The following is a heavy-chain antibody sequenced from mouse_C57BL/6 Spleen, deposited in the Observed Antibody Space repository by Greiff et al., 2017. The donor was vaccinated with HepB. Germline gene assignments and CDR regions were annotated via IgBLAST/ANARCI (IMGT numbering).Heavy chain of an antibody. V-gene: IGHV1-55*01. J-gene: IGHJ3*01. D-gene: IGHD2-4*01. CDR1: GYTFTSYW. Sequence: VQLQQPGAELVKPGASVKMSCKASGYTFTSYWITWVKQRPGQGLEWIGDIYPGSGSTNYNEKFKSKATLTVDTSSSTAYMQLSSLTSEDSAVYYCARPVYYDYEAWFAYWGQGTLVTVSA. CDR2: IYPGSGST. CDR3: ARPVYYDYEAWFAY.